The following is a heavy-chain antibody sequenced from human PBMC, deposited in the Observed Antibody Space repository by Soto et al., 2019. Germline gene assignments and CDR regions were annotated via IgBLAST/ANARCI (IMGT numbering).Heavy chain of an antibody. Sequence: GGSLRLSCAASGFTFSSYGMHWVRQAPGKGLEWVAVISYDGSNKYYADSVKGRFTISRDNSKNTLYLQMNSLRAEDTAVYYCAKDYSRSSNWLDPWGQGNLVTVYS. J-gene: IGHJ5*02. CDR1: GFTFSSYG. D-gene: IGHD6-6*01. V-gene: IGHV3-30*18. CDR2: ISYDGSNK. CDR3: AKDYSRSSNWLDP.